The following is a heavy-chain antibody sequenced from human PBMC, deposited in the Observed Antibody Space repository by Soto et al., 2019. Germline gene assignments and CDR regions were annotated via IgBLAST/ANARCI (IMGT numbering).Heavy chain of an antibody. V-gene: IGHV1-18*01. CDR3: ARGGWEPHDY. Sequence: QVQLVQSGGEVKKPGASVKVSCKASGYTFISFGISWVRQAPGQGLEWMGWINVYSGKTNYAQKFQGRVTMTTDTSTSTAYMELTSLSSDDTAVYYCARGGWEPHDYWGQGTLVTVSS. CDR1: GYTFISFG. D-gene: IGHD1-26*01. CDR2: INVYSGKT. J-gene: IGHJ4*02.